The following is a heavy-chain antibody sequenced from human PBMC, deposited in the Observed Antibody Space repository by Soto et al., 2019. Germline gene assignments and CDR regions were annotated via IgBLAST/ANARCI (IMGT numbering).Heavy chain of an antibody. J-gene: IGHJ4*02. Sequence: QVQLVESGGGVVQPGRSLRLSCAASGFTFSSYGMHWVRQAPGKGLEWVAVISYDGSNKYYADSVKGRFTISRDNSKNTLYLKMNSLRAEDTAVYYCANGGEKDSSGYYYPFSFDYWGQGTLVTVSS. V-gene: IGHV3-30*18. CDR1: GFTFSSYG. D-gene: IGHD3-22*01. CDR3: ANGGEKDSSGYYYPFSFDY. CDR2: ISYDGSNK.